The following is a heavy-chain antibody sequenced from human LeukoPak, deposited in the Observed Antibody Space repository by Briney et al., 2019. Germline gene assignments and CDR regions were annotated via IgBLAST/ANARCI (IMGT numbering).Heavy chain of an antibody. D-gene: IGHD6-13*01. J-gene: IGHJ4*02. CDR1: GGSFSGYY. V-gene: IGHV4-34*01. CDR2: INHSGST. Sequence: SETLSLTCAVYGGSFSGYYWSCIRQPPGKGLEWIGEINHSGSTNYNPSLKSRVTISVDTSKNQFSLKLSSVTAADTAVYYCARANRSAGTGFSDYWGQGTLVTVSS. CDR3: ARANRSAGTGFSDY.